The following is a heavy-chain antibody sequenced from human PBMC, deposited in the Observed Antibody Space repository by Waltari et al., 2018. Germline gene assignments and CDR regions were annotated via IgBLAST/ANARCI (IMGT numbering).Heavy chain of an antibody. J-gene: IGHJ3*02. Sequence: QVQLQESGPGLVKPSESLSLTCAVSGYSISSGYYWGWIRPPPGKGLEWIGSIYHSGSTYYNPSLKSRVTISVDTSKNQFSLKLSSVTAADTAVYYCAGGYYYDSSGYYEGAGAFDIWGQGTMVTVSS. D-gene: IGHD3-22*01. CDR1: GYSISSGYY. CDR3: AGGYYYDSSGYYEGAGAFDI. CDR2: IYHSGST. V-gene: IGHV4-38-2*01.